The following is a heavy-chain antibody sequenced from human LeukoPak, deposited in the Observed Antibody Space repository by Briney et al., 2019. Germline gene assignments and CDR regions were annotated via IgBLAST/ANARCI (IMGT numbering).Heavy chain of an antibody. Sequence: SETLSLTCTVSGGSVSSGSYYWSWIRQPPGKGLEWIGYIYYSGSTNYNPSLKSRVTISVDTSKNQFSLKLSSVTAADTAVYYCARRYGDYDGFDYWGQGTLVTVSS. V-gene: IGHV4-61*01. CDR1: GGSVSSGSYY. J-gene: IGHJ4*02. CDR2: IYYSGST. D-gene: IGHD4-17*01. CDR3: ARRYGDYDGFDY.